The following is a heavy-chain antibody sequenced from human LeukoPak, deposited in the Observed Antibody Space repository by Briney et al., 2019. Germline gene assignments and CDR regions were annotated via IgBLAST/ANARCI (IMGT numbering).Heavy chain of an antibody. Sequence: SETLSLTCAVYGGSFSGYYWSWIRQPPGKGLEWIGEINHSRSTNYNPSLKSRVTISVDTSKNQLSLKLSSVTAADTAVYYCARRDILTGHRPWGQGTLVTVSS. CDR1: GGSFSGYY. J-gene: IGHJ5*02. D-gene: IGHD3-9*01. CDR3: ARRDILTGHRP. V-gene: IGHV4-34*01. CDR2: INHSRST.